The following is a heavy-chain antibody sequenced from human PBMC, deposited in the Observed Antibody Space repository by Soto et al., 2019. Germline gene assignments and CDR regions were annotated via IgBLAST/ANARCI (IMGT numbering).Heavy chain of an antibody. CDR1: GFTLGNYW. V-gene: IGHV3-7*01. J-gene: IGHJ4*02. Sequence: VQLVESGGGVVQPGRSLRLSCAASGFTLGNYWMTWVRQAPGKGLEWVANIKQDGSEEFYVDSVKGRFTISRDNAKNSLYLQMNSLRAEDTAVYYCARDGNVLMATINIFDYWGQGTLVTVSS. D-gene: IGHD5-12*01. CDR3: ARDGNVLMATINIFDY. CDR2: IKQDGSEE.